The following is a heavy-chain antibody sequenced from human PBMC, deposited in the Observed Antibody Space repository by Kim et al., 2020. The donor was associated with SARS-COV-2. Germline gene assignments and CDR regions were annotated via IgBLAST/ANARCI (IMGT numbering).Heavy chain of an antibody. CDR3: ARDLNPASFYYYGMDV. Sequence: VKSRVTISRDNSKNTLYLQMNSLRAEDTAVYYCARDLNPASFYYYGMDVWGQGTTVTVSS. V-gene: IGHV3-30*01. D-gene: IGHD3-3*02. J-gene: IGHJ6*02.